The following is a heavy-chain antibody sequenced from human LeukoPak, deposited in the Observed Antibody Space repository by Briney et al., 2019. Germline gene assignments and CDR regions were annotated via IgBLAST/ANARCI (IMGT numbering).Heavy chain of an antibody. CDR2: ISYDGSNK. D-gene: IGHD4-17*01. Sequence: GGSLRLSCAASGFTFSSYGMHWVRQAPGKGLEWVAVISYDGSNKYYADSVKGRFTISRDNSKNTLYLQMNSLRAEDTAVYYCAKARPYDYGDFFDPWGQGTLVTVSS. V-gene: IGHV3-30*18. CDR3: AKARPYDYGDFFDP. CDR1: GFTFSSYG. J-gene: IGHJ5*02.